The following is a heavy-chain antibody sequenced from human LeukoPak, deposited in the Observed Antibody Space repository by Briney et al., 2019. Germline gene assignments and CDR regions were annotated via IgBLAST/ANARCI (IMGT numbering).Heavy chain of an antibody. CDR2: SYYSGNA. J-gene: IGHJ5*02. CDR1: GGSINNYY. CDR3: AKGGPEASAGLSWFDP. Sequence: SETLSLTCTVSGGSINNYYWYWMRQPPGKGLELIAYSYYSGNANYNPSLESRVTISVDTSMNQFSLKLTSVTAADTAVYYCAKGGPEASAGLSWFDPWGQGTLVTVSS. D-gene: IGHD1-14*01. V-gene: IGHV4-59*01.